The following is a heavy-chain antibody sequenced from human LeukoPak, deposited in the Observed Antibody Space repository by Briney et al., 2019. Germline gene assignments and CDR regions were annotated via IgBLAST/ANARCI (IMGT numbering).Heavy chain of an antibody. Sequence: PSETLSLTCTVSGGSVSSGSYYWSWIRQPPGKGLEWIGYTYYSGSTNYNPSLKSRVTIPVDTSKNQFSLKLSSVTAADTAVYYCARQNPHYHSFDYWGQGTLVTVSS. J-gene: IGHJ4*02. V-gene: IGHV4-61*01. CDR3: ARQNPHYHSFDY. D-gene: IGHD3-10*01. CDR2: TYYSGST. CDR1: GGSVSSGSYY.